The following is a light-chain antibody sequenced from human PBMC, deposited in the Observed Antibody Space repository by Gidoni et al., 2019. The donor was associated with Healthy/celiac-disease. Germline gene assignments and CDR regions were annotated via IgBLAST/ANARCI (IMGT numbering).Light chain of an antibody. CDR2: FGS. Sequence: DIVMTQFPLSLPVTPGEPASISCRSSQSLLHSNGYNYLDWYLQKPGQPPQLLIYFGSTRASGVPDRFSGSGSGTDFTLKISKVEAEDVGVYYCMQALQTPRTFGPGTKVDIK. J-gene: IGKJ3*01. CDR3: MQALQTPRT. V-gene: IGKV2-28*01. CDR1: QSLLHSNGYNY.